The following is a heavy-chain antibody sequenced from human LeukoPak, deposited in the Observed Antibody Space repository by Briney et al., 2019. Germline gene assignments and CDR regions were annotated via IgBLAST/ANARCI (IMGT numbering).Heavy chain of an antibody. CDR3: AKDILPDSGLFDY. V-gene: IGHV3-23*01. CDR1: GFTLSNYA. D-gene: IGHD3-22*01. CDR2: ISDSGGST. J-gene: IGHJ4*02. Sequence: GGSLRLSCVASGFTLSNYAMSWVRQAPGKGLEWVSGISDSGGSTYYADSVKGRFTISRDNSKNTLYLQMNSLRAEDTAVYYCAKDILPDSGLFDYWGQGTLVTVSS.